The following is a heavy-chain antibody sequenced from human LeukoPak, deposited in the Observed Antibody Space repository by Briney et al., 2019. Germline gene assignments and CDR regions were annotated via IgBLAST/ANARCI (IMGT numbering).Heavy chain of an antibody. D-gene: IGHD5-18*01. V-gene: IGHV4-59*01. J-gene: IGHJ6*03. CDR2: IYYSGST. CDR1: GGSISSYY. Sequence: PSETLSLTCTVSGGSISSYYWSWIRQPPGKGLEWIGCIYYSGSTNYNPSLKSRVTISVDTSKNQFSLKLSSVTAADTAVYYCARTTEGGYTYDYFYYYYMDVWGKGTTVTISS. CDR3: ARTTEGGYTYDYFYYYYMDV.